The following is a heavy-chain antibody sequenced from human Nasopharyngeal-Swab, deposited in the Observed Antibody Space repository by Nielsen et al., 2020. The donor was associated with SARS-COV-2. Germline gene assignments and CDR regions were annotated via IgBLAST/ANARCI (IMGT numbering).Heavy chain of an antibody. Sequence: VRQAPGKGLEWVSSISGSGFTYYSDSVKGRFTISRDNSMDTLYLQMNSLRAEDTAIYYCAKDWLYTSAWYGGSWGQGTLVTVSS. J-gene: IGHJ5*02. D-gene: IGHD3-22*01. CDR3: AKDWLYTSAWYGGS. CDR2: ISGSGFT. V-gene: IGHV3-23*01.